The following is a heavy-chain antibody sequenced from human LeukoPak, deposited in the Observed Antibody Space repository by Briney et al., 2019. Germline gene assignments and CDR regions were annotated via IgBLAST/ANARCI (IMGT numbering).Heavy chain of an antibody. J-gene: IGHJ5*02. D-gene: IGHD3-10*01. CDR3: ARTIAMVRGVEWFDP. V-gene: IGHV1-2*02. CDR2: INPNSGGT. CDR1: GYTFTSYD. Sequence: GASVKVSCKASGYTFTSYDINWVRQAPGQGLEWMGWINPNSGGTNYAQKFQGRVTMTRDTSISTAYMELSRLRSDDTAVYYCARTIAMVRGVEWFDPWGQGTLVTVSS.